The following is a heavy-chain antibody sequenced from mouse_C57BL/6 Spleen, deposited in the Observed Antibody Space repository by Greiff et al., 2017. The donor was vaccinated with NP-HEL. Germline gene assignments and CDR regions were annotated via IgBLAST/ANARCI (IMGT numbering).Heavy chain of an antibody. Sequence: QVQLQQPGTELVKPGASVKLSCKASGYTLTSYWMHWVKQRPGQGLEWIGNINPSNGGTNYNEKFKSKATLTVDKSSSTAYMQLSSLTSEDSAVYYCARSRGGDWYFDVWGTGTTVTVSS. J-gene: IGHJ1*03. CDR1: GYTLTSYW. V-gene: IGHV1-53*01. CDR3: ARSRGGDWYFDV. CDR2: INPSNGGT.